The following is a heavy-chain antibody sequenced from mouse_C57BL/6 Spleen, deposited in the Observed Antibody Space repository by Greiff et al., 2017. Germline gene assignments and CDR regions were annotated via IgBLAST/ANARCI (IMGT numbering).Heavy chain of an antibody. Sequence: QVQLQQPGAELVMPGASVKLSCKASGYTFTSYWMHWVKQRPGQGLEWIGEIDPSDSYTNYNQKFKGKSTLTVDKSSSTAYMQLSSLTSEDSAVYYCARWGDISGYNWGQGTTLTVSS. CDR3: ARWGDISGYN. D-gene: IGHD3-2*02. V-gene: IGHV1-69*01. CDR1: GYTFTSYW. J-gene: IGHJ2*01. CDR2: IDPSDSYT.